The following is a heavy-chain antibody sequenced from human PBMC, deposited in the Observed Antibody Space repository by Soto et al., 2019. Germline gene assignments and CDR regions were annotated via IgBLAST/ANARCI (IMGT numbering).Heavy chain of an antibody. J-gene: IGHJ4*02. D-gene: IGHD3-3*01. CDR2: IYYSGST. CDR1: GGSISSYY. Sequence: SETLSLTCTVSGGSISSYYWSWIRQPPGKGLEWIGYIYYSGSTNYNPSLKSRVTISVDTSKNQFSLKLSSVTAADTAVYYCARTYYDFWRPFFFDYWGQGTLVTVSS. V-gene: IGHV4-59*08. CDR3: ARTYYDFWRPFFFDY.